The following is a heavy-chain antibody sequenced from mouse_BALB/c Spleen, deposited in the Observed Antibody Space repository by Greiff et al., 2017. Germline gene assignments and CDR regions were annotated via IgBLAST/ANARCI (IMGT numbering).Heavy chain of an antibody. CDR2: ISSGGST. CDR1: GFTFSSYA. V-gene: IGHV5-6-5*01. J-gene: IGHJ3*01. CDR3: ARGEVYYDYDGFAY. Sequence: EVQGVESGGGLVKPGGSLKLSCAASGFTFSSYAMSWVRQTPEKRLEWVASISSGGSTYYPDSVKGRFTISRDNARNILYLQMSSLRSEDTAMYYCARGEVYYDYDGFAYWGQGTLVTVSA. D-gene: IGHD2-4*01.